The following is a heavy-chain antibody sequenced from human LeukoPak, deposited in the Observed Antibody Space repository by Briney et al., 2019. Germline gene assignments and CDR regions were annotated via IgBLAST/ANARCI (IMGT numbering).Heavy chain of an antibody. Sequence: PSDTLSLPCTVSGGSISSSSYYWRWIRQPPGKGLEWIGSIYYSGSTYYNPSLKSRVTISVDTSKNQFSLKLSSVTAADTAVYYCARQLGYCSSTSCYADKVDYWGQGTLVTVSS. D-gene: IGHD2-2*01. V-gene: IGHV4-39*01. J-gene: IGHJ4*02. CDR1: GGSISSSSYY. CDR2: IYYSGST. CDR3: ARQLGYCSSTSCYADKVDY.